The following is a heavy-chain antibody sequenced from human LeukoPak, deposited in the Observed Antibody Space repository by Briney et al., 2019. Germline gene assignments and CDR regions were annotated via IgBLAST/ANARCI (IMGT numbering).Heavy chain of an antibody. V-gene: IGHV3-33*01. CDR3: ARVGGSGSYYIDY. D-gene: IGHD3-10*01. CDR2: IWYDGSNK. Sequence: TGGSLRLSCAASGLTFSNQGMHWVRQAPGKGLDWVAVIWYDGSNKYYADSVKGRFTISRGNSKNTLYLQMNSLRAEDTAVYYCARVGGSGSYYIDYWGQGTLVTVSS. CDR1: GLTFSNQG. J-gene: IGHJ4*02.